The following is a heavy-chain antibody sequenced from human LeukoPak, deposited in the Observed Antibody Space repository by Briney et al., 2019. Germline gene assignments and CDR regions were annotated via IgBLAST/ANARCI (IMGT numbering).Heavy chain of an antibody. CDR1: GFTFSNYA. Sequence: PGGSLRLSCAASGFTFSNYAMSWIRQAPGKGLEWVSGIIGSGGGTHYADSVKGRFTISRDNSQNTLYLQMISLRAEDTAVYYCAGSSGSYPHYYYYYGMDVWGQGTRVTVSS. CDR2: IIGSGGGT. D-gene: IGHD1-26*01. CDR3: AGSSGSYPHYYYYYGMDV. V-gene: IGHV3-23*01. J-gene: IGHJ6*02.